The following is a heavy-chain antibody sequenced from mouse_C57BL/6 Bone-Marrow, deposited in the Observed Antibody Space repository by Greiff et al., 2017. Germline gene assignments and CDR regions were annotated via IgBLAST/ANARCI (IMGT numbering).Heavy chain of an antibody. J-gene: IGHJ4*01. V-gene: IGHV1-64*01. Sequence: VQLQQPGAELVKPGASVKLSCKASGYTFTSYWMHWVKQRPGQGLEWIGMIHPNSGSTNYNEKFKSKAQLTVDKSSSAAYLQLSSLTSEDSAVYYCARGELLGAMDYWGQGTSVTVSS. CDR3: ARGELLGAMDY. CDR1: GYTFTSYW. CDR2: IHPNSGST. D-gene: IGHD4-1*01.